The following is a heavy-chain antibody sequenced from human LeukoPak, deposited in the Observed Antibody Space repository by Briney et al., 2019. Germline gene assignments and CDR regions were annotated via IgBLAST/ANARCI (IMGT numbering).Heavy chain of an antibody. CDR3: VGYSSGWFDY. Sequence: SETLSLTCTVSGGSISSSSYYWGWIRQPPGKGLEWIGSIYYSRSTYYNPSLKSRVTISVDTSKNRFSLKLSSVTAADTAVYYCVGYSSGWFDYWGQGTLVTVSS. V-gene: IGHV4-39*01. CDR1: GGSISSSSYY. D-gene: IGHD6-19*01. J-gene: IGHJ4*02. CDR2: IYYSRST.